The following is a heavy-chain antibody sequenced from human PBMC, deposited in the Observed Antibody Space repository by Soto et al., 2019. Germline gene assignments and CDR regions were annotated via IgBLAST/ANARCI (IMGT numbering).Heavy chain of an antibody. CDR1: GFTFSSYG. D-gene: IGHD5-12*01. Sequence: QVQLVESGGGVVQPGRSLRLSCAASGFTFSSYGMHWVRQAPGKGLEWVAVISYDGSNKYYADSVKGRFTISRYNSKNTLYLQMNSLRAEDTAVYYCAKDQLYRGRWLQLMAFDIWGQGTMVTVSS. CDR3: AKDQLYRGRWLQLMAFDI. V-gene: IGHV3-30*18. J-gene: IGHJ3*02. CDR2: ISYDGSNK.